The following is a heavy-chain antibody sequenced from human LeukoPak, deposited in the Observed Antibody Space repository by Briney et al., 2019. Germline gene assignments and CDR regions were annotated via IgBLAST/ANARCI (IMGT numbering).Heavy chain of an antibody. CDR3: ARGKTKYYYDSSAYGRWLDP. V-gene: IGHV4-34*01. D-gene: IGHD3-22*01. J-gene: IGHJ5*02. CDR2: INHSGST. Sequence: SETLSLTCAVYGGSFSGYYWSWIRQPPGKGLEWIGEINHSGSTNYNPSLKSRVTISVDTSKNQFSLKLSSVTAADTAVYYCARGKTKYYYDSSAYGRWLDPWGQGTLVTVSS. CDR1: GGSFSGYY.